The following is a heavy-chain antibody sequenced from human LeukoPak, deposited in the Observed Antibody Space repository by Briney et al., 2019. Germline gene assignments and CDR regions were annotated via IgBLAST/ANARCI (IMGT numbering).Heavy chain of an antibody. Sequence: SETLSLTCTVSGGSISSYYWSWIRQPAGKGLEWIGRIYTSGSTNYNPSLKSRVTMSVDTSKNQFSLKLSSVTAADTAVYYCARAVGYCSSTSCLNWFDPWGQGTLVTVSS. CDR3: ARAVGYCSSTSCLNWFDP. J-gene: IGHJ5*02. CDR2: IYTSGST. D-gene: IGHD2-2*01. V-gene: IGHV4-4*07. CDR1: GGSISSYY.